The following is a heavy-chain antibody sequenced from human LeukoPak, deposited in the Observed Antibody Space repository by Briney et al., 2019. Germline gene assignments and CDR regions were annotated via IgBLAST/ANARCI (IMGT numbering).Heavy chain of an antibody. V-gene: IGHV4-39*07. CDR1: GGSISSTNVY. J-gene: IGHJ6*03. Sequence: SETLSLTCTVSGGSISSTNVYWGWVRQPPEKGLEWIGSINYSGNTYYSASVNSRITISIDTSKNQFSLKLTSVTAADTAVYYCARGGGSGTYYYYMDVWGKGTTVTISS. CDR3: ARGGGSGTYYYYMDV. CDR2: INYSGNT. D-gene: IGHD2-15*01.